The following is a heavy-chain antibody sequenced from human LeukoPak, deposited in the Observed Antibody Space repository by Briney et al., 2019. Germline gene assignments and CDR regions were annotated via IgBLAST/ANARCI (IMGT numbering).Heavy chain of an antibody. D-gene: IGHD3-10*01. Sequence: PGESLRLSCAASGFTFSSDGMHWVRQAPGKGLEWVAVIWYDGSNKYYADSVKGRFTISRDNSKNTLYLQMNSLRAEDTAVYYCARGSWFGEYHFDYWGQGTLVTVSS. CDR2: IWYDGSNK. CDR1: GFTFSSDG. CDR3: ARGSWFGEYHFDY. V-gene: IGHV3-33*01. J-gene: IGHJ4*02.